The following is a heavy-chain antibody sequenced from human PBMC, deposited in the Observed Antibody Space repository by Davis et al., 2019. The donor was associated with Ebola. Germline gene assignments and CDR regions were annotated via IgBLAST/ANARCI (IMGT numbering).Heavy chain of an antibody. V-gene: IGHV4-4*02. CDR1: GGSISSSNW. D-gene: IGHD2-2*01. Sequence: SETLCLTCAVSGGSISSSNWWSWVRQPPGKGLEWIGEIYHSGSTNYNPSLKSRVTISVDKSKNQFSLKLSSVTAADTAVYYCARGGYCSSTSCYGYYYYGMDVWGQGTTVTVSS. J-gene: IGHJ6*02. CDR3: ARGGYCSSTSCYGYYYYGMDV. CDR2: IYHSGST.